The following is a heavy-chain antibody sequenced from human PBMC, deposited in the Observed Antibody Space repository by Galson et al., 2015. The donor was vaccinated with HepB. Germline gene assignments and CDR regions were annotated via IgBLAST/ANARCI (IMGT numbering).Heavy chain of an antibody. V-gene: IGHV3-66*01. CDR2: IYSGGST. D-gene: IGHD2-2*01. CDR1: GFTVSSNY. Sequence: SLRLSCAASGFTVSSNYMSWVRQAPGKGLEWVSVIYSGGSTYYADSFKGRFTISRDNSKKTLFLQLNSLRADDTAVYYCARVLSTSWASGFDYWGQGTLVTVS. CDR3: ARVLSTSWASGFDY. J-gene: IGHJ4*02.